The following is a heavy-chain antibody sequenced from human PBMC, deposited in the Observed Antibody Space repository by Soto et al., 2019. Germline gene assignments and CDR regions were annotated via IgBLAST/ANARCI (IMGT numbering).Heavy chain of an antibody. Sequence: QVQLQESGPGLVKPSETLSLTCTVSGGSISSYYWSWIRQPPGKGLEWIGYIYYSGSTNYNPSLKGRVTISVDTSKNQFSLKLKSMTAADTAVYYCARHNYGSGSTYFDYWGQGTLVTVSS. CDR1: GGSISSYY. J-gene: IGHJ4*02. CDR3: ARHNYGSGSTYFDY. V-gene: IGHV4-59*08. CDR2: IYYSGST. D-gene: IGHD3-10*01.